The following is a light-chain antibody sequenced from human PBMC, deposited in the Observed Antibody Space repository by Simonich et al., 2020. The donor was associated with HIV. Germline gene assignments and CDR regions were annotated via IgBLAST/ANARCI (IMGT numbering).Light chain of an antibody. Sequence: EIVMTQSPATLSVSPGERATLSCRARQSVSSRLARYQQKPGQAPRLLIHGASTRATGIPARFSGSGSGTEFTLTISSTQSEDFAVYYCQQYNNWPLTFGGGTKVEIK. V-gene: IGKV3-15*01. CDR1: QSVSSR. CDR2: GAS. CDR3: QQYNNWPLT. J-gene: IGKJ4*01.